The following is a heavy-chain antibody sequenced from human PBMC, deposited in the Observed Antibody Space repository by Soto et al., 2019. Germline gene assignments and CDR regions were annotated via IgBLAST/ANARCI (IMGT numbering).Heavy chain of an antibody. Sequence: QVQLVESGGGVVQPGRSLRLSCAASGFTFSSYAMHWVRQAPGKGLEWVAVISYDGSNKYYADSVKGRFTISRDNSXXTXYLQMNSLRAEDTAVYYCARDPPIVVVVAATPYFDYWGQGTLVTVSS. CDR2: ISYDGSNK. CDR1: GFTFSSYA. D-gene: IGHD2-15*01. J-gene: IGHJ4*02. CDR3: ARDPPIVVVVAATPYFDY. V-gene: IGHV3-30-3*01.